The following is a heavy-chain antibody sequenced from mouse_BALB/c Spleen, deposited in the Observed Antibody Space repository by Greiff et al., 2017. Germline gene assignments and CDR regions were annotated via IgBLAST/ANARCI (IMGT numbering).Heavy chain of an antibody. J-gene: IGHJ1*01. V-gene: IGHV14-3*02. D-gene: IGHD1-1*01. CDR3: ARGYHGSSYNWYFDV. CDR1: GFNIKDTY. CDR2: IDPANGNT. Sequence: EVQRVESGAELVKPGASVKLSCTASGFNIKDTYMHWVKQRPEQGLEWIGRIDPANGNTKYDPKFQGKATITADTSSNTAYLQLSSLTSEDTAVYYCARGYHGSSYNWYFDVWGAGTTVTVSS.